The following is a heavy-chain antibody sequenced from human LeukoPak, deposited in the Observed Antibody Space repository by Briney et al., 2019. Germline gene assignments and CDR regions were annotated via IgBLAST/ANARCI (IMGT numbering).Heavy chain of an antibody. CDR1: GFIVSSNY. CDR2: IYSGGGT. V-gene: IGHV3-53*01. Sequence: PGGSLRLSCAASGFIVSSNYMSWVRQAPGKGLEWVSVIYSGGGTDYADSVKGRFSISRDNSKNTLFLQMNSLKTEDTAVYYCTTLYNPDYWGQGTPVTVSS. J-gene: IGHJ4*02. CDR3: TTLYNPDY. D-gene: IGHD1-1*01.